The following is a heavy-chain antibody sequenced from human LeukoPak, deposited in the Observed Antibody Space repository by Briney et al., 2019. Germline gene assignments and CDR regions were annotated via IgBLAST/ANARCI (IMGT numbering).Heavy chain of an antibody. CDR1: GGSISSYY. V-gene: IGHV4-59*08. CDR2: IYYSGST. CDR3: ARQGNGYNSPLGY. D-gene: IGHD5-24*01. Sequence: PSETLSLTCTVSGGSISSYYWSWLRQPPGKGLEWIGYIYYSGSTNYNPSLKSRVTISVDTSKNQFSLKLSSVTAADTAVYYCARQGNGYNSPLGYWGQGTLVTVSS. J-gene: IGHJ4*02.